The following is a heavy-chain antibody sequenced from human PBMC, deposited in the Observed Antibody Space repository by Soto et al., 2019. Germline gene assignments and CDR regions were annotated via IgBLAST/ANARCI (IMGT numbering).Heavy chain of an antibody. CDR1: GFTFSSYA. CDR2: ISGSGGST. V-gene: IGHV3-23*01. D-gene: IGHD1-26*01. J-gene: IGHJ5*02. CDR3: AKAWGSYSPNYNWFDP. Sequence: QPGGSLRLSCAASGFTFSSYAMSWVRQAPGKGLEWVSAISGSGGSTYYADSVKGRFTISRDNSKNTLYLQMNSLRAEDTAVYYCAKAWGSYSPNYNWFDPWGQGTLVTVSS.